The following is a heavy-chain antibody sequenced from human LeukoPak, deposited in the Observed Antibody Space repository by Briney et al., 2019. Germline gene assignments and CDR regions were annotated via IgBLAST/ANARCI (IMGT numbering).Heavy chain of an antibody. Sequence: PGGSLRLSCAASGFTFSSYAMHWVRQAPGKGLEWLAFISFEGSIKNYADSVKGQFTISRDNSKNMLYLQMNSLRTEDTAIYYCARDHPNSVGARGDAFDIWGQGTMVTVSS. D-gene: IGHD1-26*01. CDR3: ARDHPNSVGARGDAFDI. J-gene: IGHJ3*02. CDR2: ISFEGSIK. CDR1: GFTFSSYA. V-gene: IGHV3-30-3*01.